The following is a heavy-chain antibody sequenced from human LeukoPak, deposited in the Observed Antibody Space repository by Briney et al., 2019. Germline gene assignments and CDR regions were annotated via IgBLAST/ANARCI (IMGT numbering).Heavy chain of an antibody. Sequence: SVKVSCKASGGTFSSYAISWVRQAPGQGLEWMGGVIPIFGTANYAQKFQGRVTITADKSTSTAYMELSSLRSEDTAVYYCASGHYCSSTSCYEGRNYYYYMDVWGKGTTVTVSS. D-gene: IGHD2-2*01. CDR1: GGTFSSYA. V-gene: IGHV1-69*06. J-gene: IGHJ6*03. CDR2: VIPIFGTA. CDR3: ASGHYCSSTSCYEGRNYYYYMDV.